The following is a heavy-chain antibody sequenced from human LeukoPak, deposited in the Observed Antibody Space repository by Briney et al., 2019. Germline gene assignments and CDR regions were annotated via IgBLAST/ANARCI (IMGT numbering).Heavy chain of an antibody. J-gene: IGHJ4*02. CDR2: IIPIFGTA. CDR3: ASFSFLAPPGRGVDY. Sequence: EASVKVSCKASGGTFSSYAISWVRQAPGQGLEWMGGIIPIFGTANYAQKFQGRVTITTDESTSTAYMELSSLRSEDTAVYYCASFSFLAPPGRGVDYWGQGTLVTVSS. V-gene: IGHV1-69*05. CDR1: GGTFSSYA. D-gene: IGHD3-10*01.